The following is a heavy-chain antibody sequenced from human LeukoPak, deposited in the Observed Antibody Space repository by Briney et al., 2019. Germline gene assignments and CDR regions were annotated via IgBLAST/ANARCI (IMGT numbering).Heavy chain of an antibody. CDR3: ARANPRELLRDGAFDI. J-gene: IGHJ3*02. V-gene: IGHV3-21*01. Sequence: GGSLRLSCAASGFAFSSYSMNWVRQAPGKGLEWVSSISSSSSYIYYADSVKGRFTISRDNAKNSLYLQMNSLRAEDTAVYYCARANPRELLRDGAFDIWGQGTMVTVSS. CDR2: ISSSSSYI. CDR1: GFAFSSYS. D-gene: IGHD1-26*01.